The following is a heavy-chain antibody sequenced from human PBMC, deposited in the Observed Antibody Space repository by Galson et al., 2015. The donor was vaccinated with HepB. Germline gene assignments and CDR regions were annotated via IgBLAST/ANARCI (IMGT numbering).Heavy chain of an antibody. J-gene: IGHJ5*02. CDR1: GGTFSSYA. V-gene: IGHV1-69*10. CDR2: IIPILGIA. D-gene: IGHD1-7*01. CDR3: ARERRITGTTVNWFDP. Sequence: SVKVSCKASGGTFSSYAISWVRQAPGQGLEWMGGIIPILGIANYAQKFQGRVTITADKSTSTAYMELSSLRSEDTAVYYCARERRITGTTVNWFDPWGQGTLVTVSS.